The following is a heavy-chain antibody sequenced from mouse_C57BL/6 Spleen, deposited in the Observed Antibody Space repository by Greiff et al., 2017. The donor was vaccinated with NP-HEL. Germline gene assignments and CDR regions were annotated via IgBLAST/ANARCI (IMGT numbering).Heavy chain of an antibody. D-gene: IGHD2-4*01. J-gene: IGHJ4*01. CDR2: INPGDGGT. V-gene: IGHV1-82*01. Sequence: QVQLQQSGPVLVKPGASVKISCKASGYAFSSSWMNWVKQRPGKGLEWIGRINPGDGGTNYNGKFTGKATLTADNSSSTAYMQLSSLTSEDSAVYFCARDEGLRRRYAMDYWGQGTSVTVSS. CDR3: ARDEGLRRRYAMDY. CDR1: GYAFSSSW.